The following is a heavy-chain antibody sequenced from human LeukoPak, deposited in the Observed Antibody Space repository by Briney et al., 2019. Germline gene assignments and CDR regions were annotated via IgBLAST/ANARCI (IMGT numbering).Heavy chain of an antibody. Sequence: SETLSLTCTASGGSISSSSYYWGWIRQPPGKGLEWIASIYHLGSTYYNPSLKSRVSLSVDTSKNEFSLKLSSVTAADTALFYCARRRESHPFDSWGQGTLVTVSS. CDR3: ARRRESHPFDS. J-gene: IGHJ4*02. V-gene: IGHV4-39*01. CDR1: GGSISSSSYY. CDR2: IYHLGST.